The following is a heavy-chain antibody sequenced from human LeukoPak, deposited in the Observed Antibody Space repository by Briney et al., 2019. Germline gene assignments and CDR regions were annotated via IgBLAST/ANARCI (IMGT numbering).Heavy chain of an antibody. Sequence: GGSLRLSCAATGFTFSSYGMHWVRQAPGKGLEWVAVISYDGSNKYYADSVKGRFTISRDNSKSTLCLQMNSLRAEDTAVYYCAKQLGYCSDGSCYFPYWGQGTLVTVSS. V-gene: IGHV3-30*18. CDR1: GFTFSSYG. CDR2: ISYDGSNK. D-gene: IGHD2-15*01. J-gene: IGHJ4*02. CDR3: AKQLGYCSDGSCYFPY.